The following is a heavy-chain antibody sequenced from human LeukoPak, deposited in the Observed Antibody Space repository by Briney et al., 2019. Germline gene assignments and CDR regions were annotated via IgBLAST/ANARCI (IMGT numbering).Heavy chain of an antibody. Sequence: GASVKVSCKASGYTFTSYAMHWVRQAPGQRLEWMGWINAGNGNTKYSQEFQGRVTITRDTSASTAYMELSSLRSGDMAVYYCARAMYSSSWYGIGFDYWGQGTLVTVSS. J-gene: IGHJ4*02. CDR1: GYTFTSYA. V-gene: IGHV1-3*03. D-gene: IGHD6-13*01. CDR3: ARAMYSSSWYGIGFDY. CDR2: INAGNGNT.